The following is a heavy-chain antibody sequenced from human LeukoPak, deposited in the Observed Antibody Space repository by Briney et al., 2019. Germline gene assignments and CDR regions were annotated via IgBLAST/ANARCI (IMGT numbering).Heavy chain of an antibody. Sequence: GGSLRLSCAASGFTFSSYAMSWVRQAPGKGLEWVSAISGSGGSTYYADSVKGRFTISRDNSKNTLYLQMNSLRAEDTAVYYCAKDAVVVTAIRWDAFDIWGQGTMVTVSS. CDR2: ISGSGGST. D-gene: IGHD2-21*02. CDR1: GFTFSSYA. V-gene: IGHV3-23*01. CDR3: AKDAVVVTAIRWDAFDI. J-gene: IGHJ3*02.